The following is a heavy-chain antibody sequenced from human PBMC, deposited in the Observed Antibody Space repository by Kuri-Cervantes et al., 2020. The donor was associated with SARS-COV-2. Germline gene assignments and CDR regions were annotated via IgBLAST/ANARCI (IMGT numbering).Heavy chain of an antibody. CDR2: IYYSGST. V-gene: IGHV4-59*11. CDR1: GGSISSHY. Sequence: SETLSLTCTVSGGSISSHYWSWIRQPPGKGLEWIGYIYYSGSTNYNPSLKSRVTISVDTSKNQFSLKLSSVTAADTAVYYCARGSSPTALIDYWGQGTLVTVSS. D-gene: IGHD6-13*01. J-gene: IGHJ4*02. CDR3: ARGSSPTALIDY.